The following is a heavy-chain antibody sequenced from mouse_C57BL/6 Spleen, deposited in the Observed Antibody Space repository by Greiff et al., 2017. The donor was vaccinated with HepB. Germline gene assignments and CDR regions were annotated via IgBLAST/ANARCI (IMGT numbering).Heavy chain of an antibody. CDR3: TRRGYGSSPYAMDY. V-gene: IGHV1-5*01. Sequence: VQLQQSGTVLARPGASVKMSCKTSGYTFTSYWMHWVKQRPEQGLEWIGAIYPGNSDTSYNQKFKGKAKLTAVTSASTAYMELSSLTNEDSAVYYCTRRGYGSSPYAMDYWGQGTSVTVSS. CDR2: IYPGNSDT. J-gene: IGHJ4*01. CDR1: GYTFTSYW. D-gene: IGHD1-1*01.